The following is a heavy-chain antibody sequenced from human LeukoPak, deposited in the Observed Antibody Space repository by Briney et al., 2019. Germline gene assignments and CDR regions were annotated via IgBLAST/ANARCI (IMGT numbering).Heavy chain of an antibody. CDR3: ARDAGIGAWYFDL. J-gene: IGHJ2*01. CDR2: IIPIFGPA. CDR1: GGTFSSYA. Sequence: SVKVSCKASGGTFSSYAISWVRQAPGQGLEWMGRIIPIFGPANYAQKFQGRVTITTDGSTSTAYMELSSLRSEDTAVYYCARDAGIGAWYFDLWGRGTLVTVSS. V-gene: IGHV1-69*05. D-gene: IGHD3-10*01.